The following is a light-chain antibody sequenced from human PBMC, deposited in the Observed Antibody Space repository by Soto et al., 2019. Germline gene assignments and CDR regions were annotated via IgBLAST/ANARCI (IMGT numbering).Light chain of an antibody. CDR1: NIGSKS. Sequence: SYELTQPPSVSGAPGKTARITCGGNNIGSKSVHWYQQKPGQAPVLVIYYDSDRPSGIPERFSGSNSGNTATLTISRVEAGDEADYYCQVWDSSSDHVFGTGTKLTVL. CDR2: YDS. J-gene: IGLJ1*01. CDR3: QVWDSSSDHV. V-gene: IGLV3-21*04.